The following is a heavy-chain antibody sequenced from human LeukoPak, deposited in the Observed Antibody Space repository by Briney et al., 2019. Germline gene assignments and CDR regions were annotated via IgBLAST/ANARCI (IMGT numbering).Heavy chain of an antibody. J-gene: IGHJ4*02. V-gene: IGHV3-7*01. D-gene: IGHD2-15*01. CDR1: GFTFSSYW. CDR3: ARDYRGYRAPYYFDY. CDR2: IKQDGSEK. Sequence: GGSLRRSCAVSGFTFSSYWMSWVRQAPGKGLEWVANIKQDGSEKYYVDSVKGRFTISRDNARNSLYLQMNSLRAEDTAVYYCARDYRGYRAPYYFDYWGQGTLVTVSS.